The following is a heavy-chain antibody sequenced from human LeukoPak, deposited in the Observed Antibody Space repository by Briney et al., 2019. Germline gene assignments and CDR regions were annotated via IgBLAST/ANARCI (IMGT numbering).Heavy chain of an antibody. Sequence: GASVKVSCKASGYTFTSYGISWVRQAPGQGLKWMGWISAYNGNTNYAQKLQGRVTMTTDTSTSTAYMELRSLRSDDTAVYYCARDRWNIAVAGTNDYWGQGTLVTVSS. V-gene: IGHV1-18*01. J-gene: IGHJ4*02. CDR1: GYTFTSYG. D-gene: IGHD6-19*01. CDR3: ARDRWNIAVAGTNDY. CDR2: ISAYNGNT.